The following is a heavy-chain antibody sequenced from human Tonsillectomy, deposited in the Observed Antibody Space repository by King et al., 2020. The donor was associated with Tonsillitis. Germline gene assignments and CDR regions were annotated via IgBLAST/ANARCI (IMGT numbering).Heavy chain of an antibody. Sequence: VQLVESGGGLVKPGGSLRLSCAASGFTFSNAWMSWVRQAPGKGLEWVGRIKSKTAVGTTDYAAPLKGRFTISRDDSKNTLYLQINSLKTEDTAVYYCTRVSIAALSYWGQGTLVTVSS. J-gene: IGHJ4*02. D-gene: IGHD6-6*01. V-gene: IGHV3-15*01. CDR1: GFTFSNAW. CDR2: IKSKTAVGTT. CDR3: TRVSIAALSY.